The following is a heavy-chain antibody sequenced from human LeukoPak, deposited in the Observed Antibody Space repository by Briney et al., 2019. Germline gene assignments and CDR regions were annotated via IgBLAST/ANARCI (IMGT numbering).Heavy chain of an antibody. CDR2: INTDGSST. CDR1: GFTFSSYW. J-gene: IGHJ6*03. D-gene: IGHD4-11*01. Sequence: GGSLSLSCAASGFTFSSYWMHWVRQAPGKGLVWVSRINTDGSSTSYADSVKGRFTISRDNAKNTLYLQMNSLRAEDTAVYYCASPKTTDYYYYMDVWGKGTTVTVSS. CDR3: ASPKTTDYYYYMDV. V-gene: IGHV3-74*01.